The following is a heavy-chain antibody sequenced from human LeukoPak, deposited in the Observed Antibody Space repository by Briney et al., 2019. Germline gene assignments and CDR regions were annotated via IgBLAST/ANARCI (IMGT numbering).Heavy chain of an antibody. V-gene: IGHV4-30-2*05. Sequence: SETLSLTCAVSGGSISSGGYSWSWIRQPPGKGLEWIGYIYHSGSTYHNPSLKSRVTISVDTSKNQFSLKLSSLTAADTAVYYCAREGAGTGYYYGLDVWGQGTTVTVSS. CDR2: IYHSGST. D-gene: IGHD1-1*01. J-gene: IGHJ6*02. CDR1: GGSISSGGYS. CDR3: AREGAGTGYYYGLDV.